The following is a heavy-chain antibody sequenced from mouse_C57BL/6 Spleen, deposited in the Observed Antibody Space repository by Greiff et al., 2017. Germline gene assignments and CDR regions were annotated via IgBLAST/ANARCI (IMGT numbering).Heavy chain of an antibody. CDR3: GRGGPYAMDY. CDR2: IYPGGGDT. J-gene: IGHJ4*01. Sequence: VHLVESGPELVKPGASVKISCKASGYAFSSSWMNWVKQRPGKGLEWIGRIYPGGGDTNYNGKFKGKATLTADKSSSTAYMQLSSLTSEDSAVYFCGRGGPYAMDYWGQGTSVTVSS. CDR1: GYAFSSSW. V-gene: IGHV1-82*01.